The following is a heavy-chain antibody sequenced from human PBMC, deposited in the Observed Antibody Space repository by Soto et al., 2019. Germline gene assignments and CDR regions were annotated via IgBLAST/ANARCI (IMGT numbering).Heavy chain of an antibody. Sequence: ASEKVSCKVSGYTITKLSMHWVRQAPGKGLERMGGFDPEDAEIIYAQKFQGRITRTEDTSTDTGYMELSSLTSEDTAVYYCATDARRHAYNEGRELDSWGQGTLVTVYS. D-gene: IGHD6-6*01. J-gene: IGHJ4*02. CDR2: FDPEDAEI. V-gene: IGHV1-24*01. CDR3: ATDARRHAYNEGRELDS. CDR1: GYTITKLS.